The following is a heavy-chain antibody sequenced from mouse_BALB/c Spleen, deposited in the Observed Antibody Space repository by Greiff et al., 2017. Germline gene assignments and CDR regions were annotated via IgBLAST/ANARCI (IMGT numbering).Heavy chain of an antibody. CDR1: GFNIKDYY. Sequence: EVKLQESGAELVRSGASVKLSCTASGFNIKDYYMHWVKQRPEQGLEWIGWIDPENGDTEYAPKFQGKATMTADTSSNTAYLQLSSLTSEDTAVYYCNADDYAYWGQGTLVTVSA. J-gene: IGHJ3*01. D-gene: IGHD2-4*01. V-gene: IGHV14-4*02. CDR2: IDPENGDT. CDR3: NADDYAY.